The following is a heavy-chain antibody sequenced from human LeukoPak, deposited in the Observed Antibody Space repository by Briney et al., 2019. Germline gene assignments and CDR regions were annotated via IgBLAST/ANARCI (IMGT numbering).Heavy chain of an antibody. Sequence: GGSLRLSCAASGFIFSSYAMSWVRQAPGKGLEWVSAISGSDSSTYYADSVKGRFTISRDNSKNTLYLQINSLRAEDTAVYYCSKHLQTVTSYRRGFDYWGQGTLVNGPS. CDR2: ISGSDSST. J-gene: IGHJ4*01. CDR3: SKHLQTVTSYRRGFDY. CDR1: GFIFSSYA. D-gene: IGHD4-17*01. V-gene: IGHV3-23*01.